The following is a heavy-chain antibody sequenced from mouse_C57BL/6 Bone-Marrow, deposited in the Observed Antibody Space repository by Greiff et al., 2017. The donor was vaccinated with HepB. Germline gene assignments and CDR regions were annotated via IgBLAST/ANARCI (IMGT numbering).Heavy chain of an antibody. J-gene: IGHJ4*01. Sequence: QVQLQQPGAELVKPGASVKMSCKASGYTFTSYWIPWVKQRPGQGLEWIGDIYPGSGSTNYNEKFKSKATLTVDTSSSTAYMQLSSLTSEDSAVYYCATHLLLRGYAMDYWGQGTSVTVSS. CDR3: ATHLLLRGYAMDY. CDR1: GYTFTSYW. D-gene: IGHD1-1*01. V-gene: IGHV1-55*01. CDR2: IYPGSGST.